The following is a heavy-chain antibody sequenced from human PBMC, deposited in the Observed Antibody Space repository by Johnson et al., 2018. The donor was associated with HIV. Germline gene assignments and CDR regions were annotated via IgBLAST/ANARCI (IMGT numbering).Heavy chain of an antibody. Sequence: VQLVESGGGVVRPGGSLRLSCAASGFNFDIYDMDWVRQAPGKGLEWVSGITWNSGSTRYADSVKGRFTISRDNAKNSLYLQMNSLRPEDTAVYFCARDSISCYSCAFDMWGQGTMVTVSS. CDR3: ARDSISCYSCAFDM. J-gene: IGHJ3*02. CDR1: GFNFDIYD. D-gene: IGHD2-2*01. CDR2: ITWNSGST. V-gene: IGHV3-20*04.